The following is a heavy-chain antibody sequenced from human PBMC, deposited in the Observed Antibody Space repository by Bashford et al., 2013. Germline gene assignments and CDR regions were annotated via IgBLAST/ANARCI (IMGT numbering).Heavy chain of an antibody. V-gene: IGHV3-23*01. J-gene: IGHJ4*02. CDR2: LSGSGGST. CDR3: AKRFGDGYNYVNFLDY. Sequence: VRQAPGKGLEWVSGLSGSGGSTSYADSVKGRFTISRDNSKSTLYLQMNSLRAEDTAVYYCAKRFGDGYNYVNFLDYWGQGTLVTVSS. D-gene: IGHD5-24*01.